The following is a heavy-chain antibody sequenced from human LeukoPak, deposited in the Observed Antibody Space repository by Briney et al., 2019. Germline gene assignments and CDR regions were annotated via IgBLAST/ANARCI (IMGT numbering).Heavy chain of an antibody. J-gene: IGHJ6*02. CDR1: GYTFTSYG. V-gene: IGHV1-18*01. Sequence: ASVKVSCKASGYTFTSYGISWVRHAPGQGLEWMGWISAYNGNTNYAQKLQGRVTMTTDTSTSTAYMELRSLRSDDTAVYYCARVLWFGELVHYGMDVWGQGTTVTVSS. D-gene: IGHD3-10*01. CDR2: ISAYNGNT. CDR3: ARVLWFGELVHYGMDV.